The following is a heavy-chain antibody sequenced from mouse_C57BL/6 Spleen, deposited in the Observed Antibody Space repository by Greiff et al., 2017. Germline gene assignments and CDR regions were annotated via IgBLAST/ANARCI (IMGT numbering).Heavy chain of an antibody. Sequence: QVQLKESGAELVKPGASVKISCKASGYAFSSYWMNWVKQRPGKGLEWIGQIHPGDGDTNYNGKFKGKATLTADKSSSTAYMQLSSLTSEDSAVYYCARGLGGLLRSWYFDVWGTGTTVTVSS. J-gene: IGHJ1*03. CDR3: ARGLGGLLRSWYFDV. CDR2: IHPGDGDT. CDR1: GYAFSSYW. D-gene: IGHD2-3*01. V-gene: IGHV1-80*01.